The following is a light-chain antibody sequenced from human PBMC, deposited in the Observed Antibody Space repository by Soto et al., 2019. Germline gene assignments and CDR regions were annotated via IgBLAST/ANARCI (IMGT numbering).Light chain of an antibody. J-gene: IGLJ2*01. CDR3: VLYMGGGISI. CDR2: NTN. CDR1: STSVSDSYY. Sequence: QAVVTQEPSLSVSPGGTVTFTCGLSSTSVSDSYYPSWYQQTPGQAPRTLIYNTNTRSAGVPDRFSGSILGDKAALTITGAQADDESDYYCVLYMGGGISIFGGGTQLTVL. V-gene: IGLV8-61*01.